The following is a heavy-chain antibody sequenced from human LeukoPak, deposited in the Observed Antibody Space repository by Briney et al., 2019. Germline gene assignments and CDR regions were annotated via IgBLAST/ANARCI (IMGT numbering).Heavy chain of an antibody. J-gene: IGHJ3*02. D-gene: IGHD3-22*01. CDR3: ARDYYDSSPDAFYI. V-gene: IGHV3-48*02. CDR1: GFTFSSYS. CDR2: ISSSSSTI. Sequence: GGSLRLSCAASGFTFSSYSMNWVRQAPGKGLEWVSYISSSSSTIYYADSVKGRFTISRDNAKNSLYLQMNSLRDEDTAVYYCARDYYDSSPDAFYIWGQGTMVTVSS.